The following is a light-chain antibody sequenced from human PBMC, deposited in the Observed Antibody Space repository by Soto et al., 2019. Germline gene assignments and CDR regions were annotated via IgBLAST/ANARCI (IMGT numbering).Light chain of an antibody. Sequence: QSSLTQPASVSGSPGQTITISCPGTSSDVGSYNLVSWYQQHPGKAPKLMFHEGSKRPSEVSNRFSVSKSVKTAALTITGLQAEDEADYYCCSYAGSSTLFGGGTQLTV. CDR2: EGS. CDR3: CSYAGSSTL. V-gene: IGLV2-23*01. J-gene: IGLJ2*01. CDR1: SSDVGSYNL.